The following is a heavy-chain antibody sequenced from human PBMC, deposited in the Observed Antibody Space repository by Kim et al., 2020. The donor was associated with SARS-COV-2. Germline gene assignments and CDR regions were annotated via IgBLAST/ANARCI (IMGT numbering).Heavy chain of an antibody. CDR2: IIPIFGTA. D-gene: IGHD3-9*01. CDR1: GGTFSSYA. Sequence: SVKVSCKASGGTFSSYAISWVRQAPGQGLEWMGGIIPIFGTANYAQKFQGRVTITADESTSTAYMELSSLRSEDTAVYYCARAYYDILTGYYYWGQGTLVTVSS. J-gene: IGHJ4*02. CDR3: ARAYYDILTGYYY. V-gene: IGHV1-69*13.